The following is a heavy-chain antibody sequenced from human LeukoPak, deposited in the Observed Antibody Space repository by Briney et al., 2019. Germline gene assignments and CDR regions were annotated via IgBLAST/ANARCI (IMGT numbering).Heavy chain of an antibody. V-gene: IGHV3-7*01. J-gene: IGHJ4*02. Sequence: PRQCMRLSCSASGFRVSTYWMSWVRQAPGRGLAWVANINADGSARNFVDSVKGRFTISRDNAKNSLYLQMNSLRADDTAVYYCTKGGHLDNWGQGTLVTVSS. CDR1: GFRVSTYW. CDR3: TKGGHLDN. D-gene: IGHD3-16*01. CDR2: INADGSAR.